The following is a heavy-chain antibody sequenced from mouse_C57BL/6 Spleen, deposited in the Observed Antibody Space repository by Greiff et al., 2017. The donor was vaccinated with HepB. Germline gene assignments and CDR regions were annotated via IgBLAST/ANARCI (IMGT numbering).Heavy chain of an antibody. CDR2: ILPGSGST. CDR3: ARGRYYYGSSYGAMDY. CDR1: GYTFTGYW. D-gene: IGHD1-1*01. V-gene: IGHV1-9*01. Sequence: QVQLQQSGAELMKPGASVKLSCKATGYTFTGYWIEWVKQRPGHGLEWIGEILPGSGSTNYNEKFKGKATFTADTSSNTAYMQLSSLTTEDSAIYYCARGRYYYGSSYGAMDYWGQGTSVTVSS. J-gene: IGHJ4*01.